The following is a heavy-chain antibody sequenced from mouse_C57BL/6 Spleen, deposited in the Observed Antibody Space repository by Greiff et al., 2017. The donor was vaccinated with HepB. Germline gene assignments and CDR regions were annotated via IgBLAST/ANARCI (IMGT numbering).Heavy chain of an antibody. D-gene: IGHD3-3*01. V-gene: IGHV3-6*01. J-gene: IGHJ1*03. Sequence: DVKLQESGPGLVKPSQSLSLTCSVTGYSITSGYYWNWIRQFPGNKLEWMGYISYDGSNNYNPSLKNRISITRDTSKNQFFLKLNSVTTEDTATYYCAREEGRFDVWGTGTTVTVSS. CDR1: GYSITSGYY. CDR3: AREEGRFDV. CDR2: ISYDGSN.